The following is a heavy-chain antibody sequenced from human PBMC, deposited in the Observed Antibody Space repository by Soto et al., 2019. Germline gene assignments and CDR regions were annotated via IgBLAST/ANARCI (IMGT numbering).Heavy chain of an antibody. CDR2: IVPVFGTP. CDR3: ARKAMNPSRPSEMDYYFTMDF. D-gene: IGHD2-21*02. Sequence: QVQLVQSGAEVRKPGSSVRVYCRASGGSFSTYAISRVRQAPGKGLAGMGGIVPVFGTPNYAQKYQVKVIMTPDEYTRPSYMELSSVRSEDTAIYYCARKAMNPSRPSEMDYYFTMDFWCQGTTVTISS. V-gene: IGHV1-69*01. J-gene: IGHJ6*02. CDR1: GGSFSTYA.